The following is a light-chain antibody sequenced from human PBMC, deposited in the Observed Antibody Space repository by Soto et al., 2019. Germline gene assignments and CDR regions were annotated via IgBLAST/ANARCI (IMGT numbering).Light chain of an antibody. J-gene: IGKJ4*01. CDR3: QQRKA. Sequence: EIVLTQSPATLSLSPGERATLSCRASQSVSSYLAWYQQKPGQAPRLLIYDASNRATGIPARFSGSGSGTDFTLTISSLEPDDFAVYYCQQRKAFGGGTKVEIK. CDR2: DAS. V-gene: IGKV3-11*01. CDR1: QSVSSY.